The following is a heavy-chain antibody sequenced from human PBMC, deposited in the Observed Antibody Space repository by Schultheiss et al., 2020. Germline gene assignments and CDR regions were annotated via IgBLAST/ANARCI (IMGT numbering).Heavy chain of an antibody. CDR3: ARGGSSGWDY. J-gene: IGHJ4*02. D-gene: IGHD6-19*01. V-gene: IGHV3-20*04. CDR2: INWNGGST. CDR1: GFTFSSYG. Sequence: GGSLRLSCAASGFTFSSYGMHWVRQAPGKGLEWVSGINWNGGSTGYADSVKGRFTIPRDNAKNTLYLQMNSLRAEDTAVYYCARGGSSGWDYWGQGTLVTVSS.